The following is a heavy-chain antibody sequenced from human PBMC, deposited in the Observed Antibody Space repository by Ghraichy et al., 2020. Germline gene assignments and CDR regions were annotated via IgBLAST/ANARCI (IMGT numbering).Heavy chain of an antibody. CDR3: ARARAQYELLGVSWFDP. CDR1: GGSISSGGYY. J-gene: IGHJ5*02. V-gene: IGHV4-31*03. D-gene: IGHD2-15*01. Sequence: SQTLSLTCTVSGGSISSGGYYWSWIRQHPGKGLEWIGYIYYSGSTYYNPSLKSRVTISLDTSKNQFSLRLSSVTAADTAVYYCARARAQYELLGVSWFDPWGQGTLVTVSS. CDR2: IYYSGST.